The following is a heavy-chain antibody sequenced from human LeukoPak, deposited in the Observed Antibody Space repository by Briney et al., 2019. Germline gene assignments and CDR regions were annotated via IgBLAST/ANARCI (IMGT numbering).Heavy chain of an antibody. Sequence: PGGSLRLSCAASGLTVGINYMSWVRQAPGKGLEWVSFMYADGSTDYADSVKGRFTISRDNSKNTLYLQMNSLRAEDTAVYYCAGAYGLLWFGELTPYYYGMDVWGQGTTVTVSS. CDR3: AGAYGLLWFGELTPYYYGMDV. V-gene: IGHV3-53*01. CDR1: GLTVGINY. D-gene: IGHD3-10*01. CDR2: MYADGST. J-gene: IGHJ6*02.